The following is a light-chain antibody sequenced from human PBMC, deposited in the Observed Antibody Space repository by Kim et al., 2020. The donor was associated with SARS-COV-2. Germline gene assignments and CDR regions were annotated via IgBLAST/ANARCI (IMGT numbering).Light chain of an antibody. CDR3: QVWDSSSEHVV. Sequence: SYELTQPPSVSVAPGKTATITCGGNNIGGKTVHWYQQRPGQAPMLVISYDRDRPSGIPERFSGSNSGNTATLTVSRVEAGDEADYYCQVWDSSSEHVVFGGGTKLTVL. CDR1: NIGGKT. CDR2: YDR. V-gene: IGLV3-21*04. J-gene: IGLJ2*01.